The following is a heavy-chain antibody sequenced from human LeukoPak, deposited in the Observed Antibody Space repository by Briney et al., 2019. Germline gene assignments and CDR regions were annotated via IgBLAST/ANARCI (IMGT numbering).Heavy chain of an antibody. D-gene: IGHD6-19*01. Sequence: ASVKVSCKVSGYTLTELSMRWVRQAPGKGLEWMGGFDPEDGETIYAQKFQGRVTMTEDTSTDTAYMELSGLRSEDTAVYYCATGTPWLPWFDPWGQGTLVTVSS. V-gene: IGHV1-24*01. CDR3: ATGTPWLPWFDP. J-gene: IGHJ5*02. CDR1: GYTLTELS. CDR2: FDPEDGET.